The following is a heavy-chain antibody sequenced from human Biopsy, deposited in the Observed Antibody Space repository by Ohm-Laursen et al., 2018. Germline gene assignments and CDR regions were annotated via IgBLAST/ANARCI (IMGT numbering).Heavy chain of an antibody. V-gene: IGHV4-61*08. CDR1: GGSIGGSGDY. CDR3: ARLFRLDDYWNDDPPDGFDV. D-gene: IGHD3-3*01. J-gene: IGHJ3*01. Sequence: SETLSLTCTVSGGSIGGSGDYWSWIRQPPGKGLEWIGYISDTGTTNYNPSLMGRVAMSVDTSKNQFSLQLTSVTAADTAMFFCARLFRLDDYWNDDPPDGFDVWGQGTMVTVSS. CDR2: ISDTGTT.